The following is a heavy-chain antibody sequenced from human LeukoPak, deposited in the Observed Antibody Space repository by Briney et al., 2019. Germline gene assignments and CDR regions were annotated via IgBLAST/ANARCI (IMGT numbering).Heavy chain of an antibody. CDR1: GYSISSGYY. Sequence: SETLSLTCTVSGYSISSGYYWSWIRQPPGRGLEWIGEINHSGSTNYNPSLKSRVTISVDTSKNQFSLKLSSVTAADTAVYYCARRRAYSSGWYGGNWFDPWGQGTLVTVSS. V-gene: IGHV4-38-2*02. CDR3: ARRRAYSSGWYGGNWFDP. J-gene: IGHJ5*02. D-gene: IGHD6-19*01. CDR2: INHSGST.